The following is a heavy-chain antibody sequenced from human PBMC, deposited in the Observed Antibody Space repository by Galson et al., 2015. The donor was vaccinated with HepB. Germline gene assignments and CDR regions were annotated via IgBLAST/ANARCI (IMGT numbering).Heavy chain of an antibody. Sequence: SLRLSCAASGFTFSSYWMSWVRQAPGKGLEWVANIKQDGSEKYYVDSVKGRFTISRDNAKNSLYLQMNSLRAEDTAVYYCARVLAVAGPWYFDYWGQGTLVTVSS. CDR2: IKQDGSEK. V-gene: IGHV3-7*03. D-gene: IGHD6-19*01. CDR1: GFTFSSYW. J-gene: IGHJ4*02. CDR3: ARVLAVAGPWYFDY.